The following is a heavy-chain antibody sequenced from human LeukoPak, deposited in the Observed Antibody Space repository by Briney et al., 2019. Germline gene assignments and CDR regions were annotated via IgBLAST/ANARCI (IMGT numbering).Heavy chain of an antibody. CDR3: AKNPPRIRYFDWPKDY. CDR2: ISGSGGSA. CDR1: XXTFSSYA. Sequence: GGSXXLXXXXXXXTFSSYAMSWVRQAPGKGLEWVSAISGSGGSAYYADSVKGRFTISRDNSKNTLYLQMNSLRAEDTDVYYCAKNPPRIRYFDWPKDYRGQGTLVTVSS. D-gene: IGHD3-9*01. V-gene: IGHV3-23*01. J-gene: IGHJ4*02.